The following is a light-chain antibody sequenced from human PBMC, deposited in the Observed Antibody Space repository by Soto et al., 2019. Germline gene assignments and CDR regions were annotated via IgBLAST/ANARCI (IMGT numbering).Light chain of an antibody. CDR2: KNS. CDR1: SSNIGSNY. CDR3: ATWDDTLSGRV. Sequence: QSVLTQPPSTSGTPGQRVTISCSGSSSNIGSNYVYWYQQFPGTAPKLLIYKNSQRPSGVPDRFSGSKSGTSASLAISGLQSEDEADYYCATWDDTLSGRVFGGGTKLTVL. V-gene: IGLV1-47*01. J-gene: IGLJ3*02.